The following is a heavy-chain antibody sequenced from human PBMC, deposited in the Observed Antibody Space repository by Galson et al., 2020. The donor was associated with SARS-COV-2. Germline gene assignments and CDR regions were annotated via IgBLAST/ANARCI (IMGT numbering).Heavy chain of an antibody. CDR2: MSYDGSHK. D-gene: IGHD3-10*01. Sequence: GESLKISCAASGFTFSSYGMHWVRQAPGKGLEWVAVMSYDGSHKYYTDSVKGRFTISRDNSKNTLYLQMYSLRPEDTAVYYCAKDVNYGGDFDYWGQGTLVTVSS. V-gene: IGHV3-30*18. CDR1: GFTFSSYG. CDR3: AKDVNYGGDFDY. J-gene: IGHJ4*02.